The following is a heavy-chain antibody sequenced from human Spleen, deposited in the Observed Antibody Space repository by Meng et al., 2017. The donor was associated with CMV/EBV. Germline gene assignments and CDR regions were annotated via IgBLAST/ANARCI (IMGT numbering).Heavy chain of an antibody. CDR3: AKAKRKWNDMWEGMDV. D-gene: IGHD1-1*01. V-gene: IGHV3-30*02. J-gene: IGHJ6*02. Sequence: GGSLRLSCAASGFTFSSYGMHWVRQAPGKGLEWLAFIRYDGSNEYYVDSVKARFTISRDNSKNTLYLQMNSLRSEDTAVYHCAKAKRKWNDMWEGMDVWGQGTTVTVSS. CDR2: IRYDGSNE. CDR1: GFTFSSYG.